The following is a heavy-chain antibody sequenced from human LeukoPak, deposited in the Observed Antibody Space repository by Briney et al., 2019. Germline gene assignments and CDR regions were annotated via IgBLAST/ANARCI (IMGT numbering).Heavy chain of an antibody. V-gene: IGHV3-23*01. D-gene: IGHD3-22*01. J-gene: IGHJ4*02. CDR2: ISGSGGST. CDR1: GFIFSSIA. CDR3: AKEVVYDSSGNYDH. Sequence: PGGSLRLSCAASGFIFSSIAMSWVRQAPGKGLEWVSTISGSGGSTYYADSVKGRFTISRDNSKNTLYLEMNSLRAEDTAVYYCAKEVVYDSSGNYDHWGQGTLVTVSS.